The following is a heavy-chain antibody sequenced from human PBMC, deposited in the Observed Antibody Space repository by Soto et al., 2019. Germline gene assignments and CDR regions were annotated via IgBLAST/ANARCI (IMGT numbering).Heavy chain of an antibody. Sequence: APVKVSCKASGFTLTSSAMQWVRQARGQRLEWIGWIVVGSGNTNYAQKFQERVTITRDMSTSTAYMELSSLRSEDTAVYYCAAANLEPYYFDYWGQGTLVTVSS. CDR1: GFTLTSSA. J-gene: IGHJ4*02. CDR3: AAANLEPYYFDY. V-gene: IGHV1-58*02. D-gene: IGHD1-1*01. CDR2: IVVGSGNT.